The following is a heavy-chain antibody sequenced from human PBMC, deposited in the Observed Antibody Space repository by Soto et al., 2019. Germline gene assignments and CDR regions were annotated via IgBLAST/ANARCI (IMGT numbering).Heavy chain of an antibody. CDR3: ARDCSSTRCYLPFDP. Sequence: QVQLVQSGAEVKKPGASVKVSCKASGYTFTSYAMHWVRQAPGQRLEWMGWINAGNGNTKYSQKFQGRVTITRDTSASTAYMELSSLRSEDTAVYYCARDCSSTRCYLPFDPWGQGTLVTVSS. CDR1: GYTFTSYA. D-gene: IGHD2-2*01. CDR2: INAGNGNT. J-gene: IGHJ5*02. V-gene: IGHV1-3*01.